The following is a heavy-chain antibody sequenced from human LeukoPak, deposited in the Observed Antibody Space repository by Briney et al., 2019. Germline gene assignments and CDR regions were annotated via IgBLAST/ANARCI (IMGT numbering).Heavy chain of an antibody. CDR1: GFTFSGSA. V-gene: IGHV3-73*01. CDR3: TRHPDTVTFDYYYYYGMDV. CDR2: IRSKANSYAT. Sequence: GSPRLSCAASGFTFSGSAMHWVRQASGKGLEWVGRIRSKANSYATAYAASVKGRFTISRDDSKNTAYLQMNSLKTEDTAVYYCTRHPDTVTFDYYYYYGMDVWGQGTTVTVSS. J-gene: IGHJ6*02. D-gene: IGHD4-11*01.